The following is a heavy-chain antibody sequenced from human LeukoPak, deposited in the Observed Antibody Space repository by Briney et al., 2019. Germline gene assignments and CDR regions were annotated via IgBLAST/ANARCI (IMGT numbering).Heavy chain of an antibody. D-gene: IGHD3-22*01. CDR3: ARGRGYYYDSSGYYRTWYYYYYMDV. Sequence: SETLSLTCTVSGGSISSYYWSWIRQPPGKGLEWIGYIYYSGSTNYNPSLKSRVTISVDTSKNQFSLKLSSVTAADTAVYYCARGRGYYYDSSGYYRTWYYYYYMDVWGKGTTVTVSS. V-gene: IGHV4-59*12. CDR2: IYYSGST. J-gene: IGHJ6*03. CDR1: GGSISSYY.